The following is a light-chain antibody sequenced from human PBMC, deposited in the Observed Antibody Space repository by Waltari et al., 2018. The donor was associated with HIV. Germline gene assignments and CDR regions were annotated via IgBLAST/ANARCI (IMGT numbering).Light chain of an antibody. CDR1: QTICSY. V-gene: IGKV1-39*01. Sequence: DIQMTQSPPSLTASVGYRVTITCRASQTICSYLNWYQLRPGQAPNVLIYVSTNLQTGVPSRFSGRGSGTDFTLTITDLQPEDFVFYFCQQSYSKHRTFGQGTK. CDR2: VST. J-gene: IGKJ1*01. CDR3: QQSYSKHRT.